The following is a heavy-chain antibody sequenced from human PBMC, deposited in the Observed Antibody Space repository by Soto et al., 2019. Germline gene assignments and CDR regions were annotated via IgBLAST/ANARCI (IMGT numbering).Heavy chain of an antibody. Sequence: PGGSLRLSCAASGFTFSSYSMNWVRQAPGKWLEWVSSISSSSSYIYYADSVKGRFTISRDNAKNSLYLQMNSLRAEDTAVYYCARGNRDYYYGMDVWGQGXTVTVYS. J-gene: IGHJ6*02. CDR3: ARGNRDYYYGMDV. CDR2: ISSSSSYI. V-gene: IGHV3-21*01. CDR1: GFTFSSYS.